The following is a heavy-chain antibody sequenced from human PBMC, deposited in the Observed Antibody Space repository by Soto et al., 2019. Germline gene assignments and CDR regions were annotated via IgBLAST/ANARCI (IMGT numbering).Heavy chain of an antibody. J-gene: IGHJ4*02. Sequence: PGGSLRLCCAASGFTFSSYAMSWVRQAPGKGLEWVSAISGSGGSTYYADSVKGRFTISRDNSKNTLYLQMNSLRAEDTAVYYCANPLPDDVVVPAADYWGQGTLVTVSS. D-gene: IGHD2-2*01. V-gene: IGHV3-23*01. CDR2: ISGSGGST. CDR3: ANPLPDDVVVPAADY. CDR1: GFTFSSYA.